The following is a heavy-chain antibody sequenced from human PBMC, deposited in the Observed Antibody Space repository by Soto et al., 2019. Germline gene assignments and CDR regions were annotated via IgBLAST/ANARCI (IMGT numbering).Heavy chain of an antibody. CDR2: NYYSGST. D-gene: IGHD3-10*01. V-gene: IGHV4-59*01. CDR3: ARDRGKGYGMDV. CDR1: GGSISSYY. Sequence: QVQLQESGPGLVKPSETLSLTCTVSGGSISSYYWSWIRQPPGKGREWIGYNYYSGSTNYNPSLKSRVTISVDTSKNQFSLKLSSVTAADTAVYYCARDRGKGYGMDVWGQGTTVTVSS. J-gene: IGHJ6*02.